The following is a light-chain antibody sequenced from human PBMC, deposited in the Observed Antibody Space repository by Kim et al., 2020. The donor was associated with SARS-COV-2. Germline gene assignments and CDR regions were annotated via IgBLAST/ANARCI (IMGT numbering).Light chain of an antibody. J-gene: IGKJ1*01. CDR3: QQYNTYPRT. CDR1: QTISSR. CDR2: KAS. Sequence: ASVGDRATITCRASQTISSRLAWYQQKPGKAPKLLIYKASSLESGIPSRFSGSGSGTEFTLTISSLQPDDFAAYYCQQYNTYPRTFGQGTKVEIK. V-gene: IGKV1-5*03.